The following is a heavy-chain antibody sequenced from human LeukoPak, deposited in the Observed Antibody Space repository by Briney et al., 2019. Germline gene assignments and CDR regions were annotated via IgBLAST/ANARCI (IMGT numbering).Heavy chain of an antibody. Sequence: SETLSLTCTVSGGSISSYYWSWIRQPPGKGLEWIGYIYYSGSTNYNPSLKSRVTISVDTSKNQFSLKLSSVTAADTAVYYCARAAYYDSSGYHDYWGQGTLVTVSS. J-gene: IGHJ4*02. D-gene: IGHD3-22*01. V-gene: IGHV4-59*12. CDR3: ARAAYYDSSGYHDY. CDR1: GGSISSYY. CDR2: IYYSGST.